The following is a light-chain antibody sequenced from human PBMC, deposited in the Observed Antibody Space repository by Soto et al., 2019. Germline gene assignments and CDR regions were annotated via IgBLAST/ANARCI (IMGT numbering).Light chain of an antibody. CDR2: AAS. Sequence: ASTGDRVTITCRASQGISSYLAWYQQKPGKAPKLLIYAASTLQSGVPSKFSGSGSGTDFTLTISCLQSEDFATYYCQQYYSYPQTFGQGTKVDIK. CDR3: QQYYSYPQT. V-gene: IGKV1-8*01. J-gene: IGKJ1*01. CDR1: QGISSY.